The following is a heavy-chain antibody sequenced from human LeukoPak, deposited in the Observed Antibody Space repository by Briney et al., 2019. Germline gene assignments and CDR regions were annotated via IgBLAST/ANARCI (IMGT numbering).Heavy chain of an antibody. Sequence: GGSLRLSCAASGFTFSSYWMHWVRQAPGKGLVWVSRINSDGSGTSYADSVKGRFTISRDNAKNTLYLQMNSLRAEDTAVYYCARVRSGSSAGNYGMDVRGQGTTVTVSS. CDR1: GFTFSSYW. J-gene: IGHJ6*02. CDR2: INSDGSGT. V-gene: IGHV3-74*01. CDR3: ARVRSGSSAGNYGMDV. D-gene: IGHD1-26*01.